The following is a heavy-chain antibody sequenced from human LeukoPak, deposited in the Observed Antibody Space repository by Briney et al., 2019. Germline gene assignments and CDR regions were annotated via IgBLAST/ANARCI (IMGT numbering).Heavy chain of an antibody. CDR1: GGSVSDYY. Sequence: SETLSLTCTISGGSVSDYYWSWIRQSPGKGLEWIGYIYYTGSTSYNPSLKSRVTISADTSKNEFSLKLNSVTAADAAVYYCASRKLGNDYWGQGTLVTVSS. CDR2: IYYTGST. CDR3: ASRKLGNDY. V-gene: IGHV4-59*02. J-gene: IGHJ4*02. D-gene: IGHD7-27*01.